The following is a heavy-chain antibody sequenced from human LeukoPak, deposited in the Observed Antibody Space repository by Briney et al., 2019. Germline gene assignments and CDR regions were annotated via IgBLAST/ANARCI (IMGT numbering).Heavy chain of an antibody. D-gene: IGHD2-21*02. J-gene: IGHJ3*02. V-gene: IGHV1-8*03. CDR1: GYTFTSYD. CDR3: ARLVGLTAFDQHPLDI. Sequence: GASVKVSCKASGYTFTSYDINWVRQATGQGLEWMGWMNPNSGNTGYAQKFQGRVTITRNTSISTAYMDLSSLRSEDTAVYYCARLVGLTAFDQHPLDIWGQGTMVTVSS. CDR2: MNPNSGNT.